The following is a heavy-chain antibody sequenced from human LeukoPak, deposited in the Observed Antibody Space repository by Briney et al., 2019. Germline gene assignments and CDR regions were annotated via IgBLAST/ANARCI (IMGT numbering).Heavy chain of an antibody. V-gene: IGHV3-23*01. CDR1: GFRFGVND. CDR2: INGGGNDI. CDR3: VKNGGTFDY. Sequence: GGSLRLSCAASGFRFGVNDMTWVRQAPGKRLEWLSFINGGGNDINYADSVKGRFTISRDNSKSMIYLQMNSLRVEDTAVYYCVKNGGTFDYWGQGTLVTVSP. J-gene: IGHJ4*02. D-gene: IGHD2-8*01.